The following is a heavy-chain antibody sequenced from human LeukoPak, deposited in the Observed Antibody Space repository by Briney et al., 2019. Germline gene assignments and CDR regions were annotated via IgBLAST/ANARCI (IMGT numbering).Heavy chain of an antibody. D-gene: IGHD3-10*01. CDR1: GFTFSSYS. CDR3: AKTPLTMVRGVPGINDAFDI. CDR2: ISSSSSTI. Sequence: GGSLRLSCAASGFTFSSYSMNWVRQAPGKGLEWVSYISSSSSTIYYADSVKGRFTISRDNAKNSLYLQMNTLRAEDTAVYYCAKTPLTMVRGVPGINDAFDIWGQGTMVSVSS. J-gene: IGHJ3*02. V-gene: IGHV3-48*01.